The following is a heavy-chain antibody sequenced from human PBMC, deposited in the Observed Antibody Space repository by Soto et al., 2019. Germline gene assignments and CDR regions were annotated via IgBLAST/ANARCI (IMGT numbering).Heavy chain of an antibody. CDR1: GFAFRTYS. Sequence: GGSLRLSCAASGFAFRTYSMNWVRQVPGKGLEWVSGISSTSTYTFYADSVKGRFTISRDNAKNSLCLQMNSLRAEDTAVYYCARDLGVTATGPSLDYWGQGAQVTVSS. CDR2: ISSTSTYT. CDR3: ARDLGVTATGPSLDY. V-gene: IGHV3-21*01. J-gene: IGHJ4*02. D-gene: IGHD2-8*01.